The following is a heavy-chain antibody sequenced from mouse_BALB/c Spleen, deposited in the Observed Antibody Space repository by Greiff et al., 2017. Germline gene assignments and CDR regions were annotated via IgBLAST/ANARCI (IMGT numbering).Heavy chain of an antibody. CDR1: GFTFSSFG. CDR3: ARSGDGYYYFDY. V-gene: IGHV5-17*02. D-gene: IGHD2-3*01. J-gene: IGHJ2*01. Sequence: EVQVVESGGGLVQPGGSRKLSCAASGFTFSSFGMHWVRQAPEKGLEWVAYISSGSSTIYYADTVKGRFTISRDNPKNTLFLQMTSLRSEDTAMYYCARSGDGYYYFDYWGQGTTLTVSS. CDR2: ISSGSSTI.